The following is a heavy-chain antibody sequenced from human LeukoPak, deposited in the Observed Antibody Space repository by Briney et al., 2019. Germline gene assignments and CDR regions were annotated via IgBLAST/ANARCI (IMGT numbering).Heavy chain of an antibody. J-gene: IGHJ4*02. CDR3: ASSELTMWGFDY. CDR2: ISSSSSTI. Sequence: GGSLRLSCAASGFTFSSYSMNWVRQAPGKGLEWVSYISSSSSTIYYADSVKGRFTISGDNAKNSLYLQMNSLRDEDTAVYYCASSELTMWGFDYWGQGTLVTVSS. D-gene: IGHD3-3*01. V-gene: IGHV3-48*02. CDR1: GFTFSSYS.